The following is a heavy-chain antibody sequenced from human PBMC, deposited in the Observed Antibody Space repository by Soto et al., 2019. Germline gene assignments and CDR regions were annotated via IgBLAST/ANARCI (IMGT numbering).Heavy chain of an antibody. J-gene: IGHJ4*02. V-gene: IGHV3-23*01. CDR1: GFTFTNYA. D-gene: IGHD3-9*01. CDR2: ISGSGGST. CDR3: QARSDFDCLLPFDY. Sequence: PGGSLRLSCAASGFTFTNYAMSWVRQAPGKGLEWVSAISGSGGSTYYADSVKGRFTISRDNSRNTLYLQMNSLRAEDTAVYYCQARSDFDCLLPFDYWGQGTLVTVSS.